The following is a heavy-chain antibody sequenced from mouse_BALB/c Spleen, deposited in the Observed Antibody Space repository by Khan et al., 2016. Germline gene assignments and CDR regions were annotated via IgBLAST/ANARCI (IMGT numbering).Heavy chain of an antibody. V-gene: IGHV3-1*02. CDR1: GYSISSGYS. J-gene: IGHJ2*01. Sequence: EVQLQESGPDLVKPSQSLSLTCTVTGYSISSGYSWHWIRQFPGNKLEWMAYIPYSGSTNYNPSLKRRISITRDTSKNQFFLQLISVTTEDTATYYCTRGDYYGSGYWGQGTTLTVSS. D-gene: IGHD1-1*01. CDR2: IPYSGST. CDR3: TRGDYYGSGY.